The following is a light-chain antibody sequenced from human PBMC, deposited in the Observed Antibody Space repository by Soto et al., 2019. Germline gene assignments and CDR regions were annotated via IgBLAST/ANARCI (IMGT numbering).Light chain of an antibody. J-gene: IGKJ1*01. Sequence: EILLTQSPGTLSLSPGERVTLYCSASQSVSSSYLAWYQQKPGQAPRLLIYGASSRASGIPDRFSGSGSGTDFTLTISRLEPEDFAVYYCQQYGSSSSTFGQGTKVDIK. CDR3: QQYGSSSST. CDR2: GAS. V-gene: IGKV3-20*01. CDR1: QSVSSSY.